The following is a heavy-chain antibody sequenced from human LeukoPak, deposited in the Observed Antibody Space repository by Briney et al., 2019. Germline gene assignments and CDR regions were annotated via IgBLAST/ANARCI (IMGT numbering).Heavy chain of an antibody. Sequence: GGSLRLSCAASGFTFTSYAMSWVRQAPGKGLEWVSSISGSGGSTYYADSVKGRFTISRDNSKNTLYLQMNSLRAEDTAVYYCARGVGCSSTSCRGRNWFDPWGQGTLVTVSS. V-gene: IGHV3-23*01. CDR2: ISGSGGST. CDR1: GFTFTSYA. CDR3: ARGVGCSSTSCRGRNWFDP. D-gene: IGHD2-2*01. J-gene: IGHJ5*02.